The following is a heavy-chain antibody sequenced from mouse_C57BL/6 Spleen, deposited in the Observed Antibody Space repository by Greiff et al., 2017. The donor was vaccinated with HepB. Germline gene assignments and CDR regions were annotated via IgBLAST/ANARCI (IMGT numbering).Heavy chain of an antibody. V-gene: IGHV1-55*01. J-gene: IGHJ3*01. CDR3: ARGDYDYGAWFAY. Sequence: QVQLQQPGAELVMPGASVKMSCKASGYTFTSYWITWVKQRPGQGLEWIGDIYPGSGSTNYNEKFKSKATLTVDTSSSTAYMQLSSLTSEDSAVYYCARGDYDYGAWFAYWGQGTLVTVSA. CDR2: IYPGSGST. D-gene: IGHD2-4*01. CDR1: GYTFTSYW.